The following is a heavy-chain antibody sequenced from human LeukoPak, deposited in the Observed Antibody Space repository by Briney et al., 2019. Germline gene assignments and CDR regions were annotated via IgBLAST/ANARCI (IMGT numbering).Heavy chain of an antibody. V-gene: IGHV1-69*13. CDR1: GGTFSSYA. J-gene: IGHJ3*02. D-gene: IGHD2-2*01. Sequence: SVKVSCKASGGTFSSYAISWVRQAPGQGLEWMGAIIPIFGTANYAQKFQGRVTITADESTSTAYMELSSLRSEDTAVYYCASTLPDIVVVPAAHAFDIWGQGTMVTVSS. CDR2: IIPIFGTA. CDR3: ASTLPDIVVVPAAHAFDI.